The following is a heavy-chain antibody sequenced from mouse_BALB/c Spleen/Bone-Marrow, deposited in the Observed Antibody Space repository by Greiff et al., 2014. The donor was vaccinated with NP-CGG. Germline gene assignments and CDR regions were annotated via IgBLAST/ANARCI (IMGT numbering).Heavy chain of an antibody. J-gene: IGHJ3*01. Sequence: VQLQQSGPELVKPGASVKISCKASGYTFTDYNIHWVEQSHGKSLEWIGYIYPYNGGTAYNQKFKSKATLTVDNSSSTAYMELRSLTSEDSAVYYCARGRAYYVNYGFAYWGQGTLVTVSA. V-gene: IGHV1S29*02. D-gene: IGHD2-10*01. CDR2: IYPYNGGT. CDR3: ARGRAYYVNYGFAY. CDR1: GYTFTDYN.